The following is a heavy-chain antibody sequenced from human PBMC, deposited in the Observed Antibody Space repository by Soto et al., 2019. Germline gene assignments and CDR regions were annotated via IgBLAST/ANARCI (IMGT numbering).Heavy chain of an antibody. D-gene: IGHD3-10*01. Sequence: EVQLVESGGGLVQPGRSLRLSCAASGFTFDDYAMHWVRQAPGKGLEWVSGISWNSGSIGYADSVKGRFTISRDNAKNSLYLQMKSLRAEDTALYYCATARRYYSSGTLDYWGQGTLVTVSS. J-gene: IGHJ4*02. CDR3: ATARRYYSSGTLDY. CDR2: ISWNSGSI. CDR1: GFTFDDYA. V-gene: IGHV3-9*01.